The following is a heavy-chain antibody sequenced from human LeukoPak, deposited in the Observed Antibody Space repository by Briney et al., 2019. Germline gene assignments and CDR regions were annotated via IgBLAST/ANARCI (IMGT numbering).Heavy chain of an antibody. J-gene: IGHJ4*02. CDR1: GFTFSTYA. CDR2: LSGSDGST. V-gene: IGHV3-23*01. D-gene: IGHD2-2*01. Sequence: GGSLRLSCDASGFTFSTYAMSWVRQAPGEGLEWVSGLSGSDGSTWYADSVKGRFTISRDNSKNTVYLHMNSLRAEDTAVYYCAKFEGLCGSANTCYHFDCWGQGTLVTVSS. CDR3: AKFEGLCGSANTCYHFDC.